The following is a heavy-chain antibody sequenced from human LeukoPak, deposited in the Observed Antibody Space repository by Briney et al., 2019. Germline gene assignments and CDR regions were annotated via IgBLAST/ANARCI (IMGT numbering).Heavy chain of an antibody. V-gene: IGHV3-30*02. Sequence: GGSLRLSCAASGFTFSSYGIHWVRQAPGKGLEWVAFIRYDGSNKYCTDSVKGRFTISRDNSKNTLYLQMNSLRAEDTAVYYCAKDRRHNFDYWGQGTLVTVSS. J-gene: IGHJ4*02. CDR3: AKDRRHNFDY. CDR2: IRYDGSNK. CDR1: GFTFSSYG.